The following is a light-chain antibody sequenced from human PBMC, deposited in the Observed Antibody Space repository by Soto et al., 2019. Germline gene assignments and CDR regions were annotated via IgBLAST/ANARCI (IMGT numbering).Light chain of an antibody. CDR3: QQYNGYWT. CDR1: QSISGS. V-gene: IGKV1-5*03. J-gene: IGKJ1*01. Sequence: DIQMTQSPSTLSASVGERVTITCRASQSISGSLAWYQQKPGKAPKLLIYEASNLKSGVLSRFSGSGSGTEYTLTISSLQPDDSASYYCQQYNGYWTFGQGTRVEIK. CDR2: EAS.